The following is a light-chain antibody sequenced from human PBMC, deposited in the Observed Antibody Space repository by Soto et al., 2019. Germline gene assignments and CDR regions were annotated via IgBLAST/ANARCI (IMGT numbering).Light chain of an antibody. V-gene: IGLV2-14*01. CDR2: DVN. CDR3: TSYASGSSHVV. J-gene: IGLJ2*01. Sequence: QSALTRHASVSGSPGQSITLSCTGTSSDIGGYDYVSWYQRHPGKAPKLIIYDVNNRPSGVSNRFSGSKSGNTASLTISGLQAEDEADYYCTSYASGSSHVVFGGGTKLTVL. CDR1: SSDIGGYDY.